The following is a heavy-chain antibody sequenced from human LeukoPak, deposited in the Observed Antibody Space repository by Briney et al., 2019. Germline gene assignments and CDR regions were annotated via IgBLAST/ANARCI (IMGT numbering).Heavy chain of an antibody. V-gene: IGHV3-23*01. J-gene: IGHJ4*02. D-gene: IGHD2-21*02. Sequence: PGGSLRVSRTASGFSFSTYAMSWLRQPPGKGLEWVSAISGNGGTTYYVFSVTRLFFISRDNSKNTLYLQMNSLRAEDTAVYYCAKYREVTSKSSGLGYWGQRALIAVSS. CDR3: AKYREVTSKSSGLGY. CDR2: ISGNGGTT. CDR1: GFSFSTYA.